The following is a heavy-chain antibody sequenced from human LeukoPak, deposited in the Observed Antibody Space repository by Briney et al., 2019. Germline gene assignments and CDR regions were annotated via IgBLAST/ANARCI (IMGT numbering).Heavy chain of an antibody. CDR2: INPNSGDT. CDR3: ARGTAVSGRFDP. D-gene: IGHD6-19*01. J-gene: IGHJ5*02. V-gene: IGHV1-2*02. Sequence: ASVKVSCKASGYTFTSYGISWVRQAPGQGLEWMGWINPNSGDTNYAQKFQGRVTMARDTPISTAYMELRRLTSDDTAVYYCARGTAVSGRFDPWGQGTLVSVSS. CDR1: GYTFTSYG.